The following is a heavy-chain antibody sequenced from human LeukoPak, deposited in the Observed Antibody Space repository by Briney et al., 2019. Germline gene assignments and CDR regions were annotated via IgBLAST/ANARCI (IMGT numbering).Heavy chain of an antibody. CDR1: SYTFTSYG. J-gene: IGHJ6*03. Sequence: ASVKVSCKASSYTFTSYGISWVRQAPGQGLEWMGWISAYNGHTNYAQKPQGRVTMTTDTSTSTGYMELRSLRAEDTAVYSCARGQYCSSTSCYSYYYYYYMDVWGKGTTVTVSS. CDR3: ARGQYCSSTSCYSYYYYYYMDV. V-gene: IGHV1-18*01. CDR2: ISAYNGHT. D-gene: IGHD2-2*01.